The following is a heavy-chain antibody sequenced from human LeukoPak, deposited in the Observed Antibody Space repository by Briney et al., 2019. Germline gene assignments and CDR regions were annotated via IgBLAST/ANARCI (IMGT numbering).Heavy chain of an antibody. CDR3: ARGPRYSSGWYAGYFQH. CDR2: IYYSGST. J-gene: IGHJ1*01. V-gene: IGHV4-59*01. D-gene: IGHD6-19*01. Sequence: SETLSLTCTVSGGSISSYYWSWIRQPPGKGLEWIGYIYYSGSTNYNPSLKSRVTISVDTSKNQFSLKLSSVTAADTAVYYCARGPRYSSGWYAGYFQHWGQGTLATVSS. CDR1: GGSISSYY.